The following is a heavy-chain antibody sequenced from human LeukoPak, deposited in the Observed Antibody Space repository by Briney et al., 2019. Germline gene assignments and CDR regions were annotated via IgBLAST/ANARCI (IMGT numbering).Heavy chain of an antibody. Sequence: PGGSLRLSCAASGFTFDDYAMHWVRQAPGKGLEWVSGISWNSGSIGYADSVKGRFTISRDNAKNSLYLQMNSLRAEDMALYYCAKETQVTYAFDIWGQGTMVTVSS. D-gene: IGHD2-21*02. V-gene: IGHV3-9*03. CDR3: AKETQVTYAFDI. CDR2: ISWNSGSI. CDR1: GFTFDDYA. J-gene: IGHJ3*02.